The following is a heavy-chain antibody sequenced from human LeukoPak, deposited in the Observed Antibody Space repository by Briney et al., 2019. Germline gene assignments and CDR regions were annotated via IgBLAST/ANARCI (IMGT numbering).Heavy chain of an antibody. J-gene: IGHJ4*02. CDR2: IRNKAYGGTT. CDR3: ARGSSEGDY. V-gene: IGHV3-49*04. Sequence: GRSLRLSCTTSGFTFGDYAMSWVRQAPGKGLEWVSFIRNKAYGGTTEYAASVKGRFAISRDDSKSIAYLQMNSLRAEDTAVYYCARGSSEGDYWGQGTLVTVSS. D-gene: IGHD6-25*01. CDR1: GFTFGDYA.